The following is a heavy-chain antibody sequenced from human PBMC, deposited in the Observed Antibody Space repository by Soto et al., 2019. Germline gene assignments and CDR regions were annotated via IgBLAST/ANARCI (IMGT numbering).Heavy chain of an antibody. Sequence: EVQLVESGGGLVQSGGSLRLSCSASGFTFSNYWMSWVRQAPGKGLEWVANIKQDGSEKDYVDSVKGRFTISRDNAENSLSLQMNSLRAEDTAVYYCAREVSGYGDYMDVWGKGTTVTVSS. CDR3: AREVSGYGDYMDV. CDR1: GFTFSNYW. J-gene: IGHJ6*03. D-gene: IGHD6-25*01. V-gene: IGHV3-7*01. CDR2: IKQDGSEK.